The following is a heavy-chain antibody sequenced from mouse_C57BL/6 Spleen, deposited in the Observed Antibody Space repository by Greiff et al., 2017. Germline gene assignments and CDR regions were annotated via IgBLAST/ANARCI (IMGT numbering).Heavy chain of an antibody. CDR3: ARSYYGSFYYFDY. CDR2: IDPSDSYT. J-gene: IGHJ2*01. Sequence: QVQLQQPGAELVKPGASVKLSCKASGYTFTSYWMQWVKQRPGQGLEWIGEIDPSDSYTNYNQKFKGKATLTVDTSSSTAYMQLSSLTSEDSAVYYCARSYYGSFYYFDYWGQGTTLTVSS. CDR1: GYTFTSYW. D-gene: IGHD1-1*01. V-gene: IGHV1-50*01.